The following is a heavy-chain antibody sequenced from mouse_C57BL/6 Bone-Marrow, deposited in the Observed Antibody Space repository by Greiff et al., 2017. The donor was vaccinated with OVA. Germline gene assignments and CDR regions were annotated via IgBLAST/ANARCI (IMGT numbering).Heavy chain of an antibody. CDR3: ARGDYDPFDY. CDR2: IYPGDGDT. J-gene: IGHJ2*01. CDR1: GYAFSSSW. V-gene: IGHV1-82*01. D-gene: IGHD2-4*01. Sequence: QVQLKESGPELVKPGASVKISCKASGYAFSSSWMNWVKQRPGKGLEWIGRIYPGDGDTNYNGKFKGKATLTADKSSSTAYMQLSSLTSEDSAVYFCARGDYDPFDYWGQGTTLTVSS.